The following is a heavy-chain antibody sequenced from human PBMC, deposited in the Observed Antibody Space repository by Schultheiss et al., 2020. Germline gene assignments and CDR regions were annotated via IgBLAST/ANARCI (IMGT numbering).Heavy chain of an antibody. CDR2: IKSKPVGGTI. J-gene: IGHJ4*02. Sequence: GGSLRLSCAGSGFTFSNAWMNWVRQAPGKGLEWVAQIKSKPVGGTIDYAAPVKGRFTISRDDSKNTVYLQMNSLRPEDTAVYYCARELRSVEAYWGQGTLVTVSS. CDR3: ARELRSVEAY. D-gene: IGHD3-10*01. CDR1: GFTFSNAW. V-gene: IGHV3-15*01.